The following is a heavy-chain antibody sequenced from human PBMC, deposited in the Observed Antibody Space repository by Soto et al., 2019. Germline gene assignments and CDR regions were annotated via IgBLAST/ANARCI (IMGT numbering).Heavy chain of an antibody. CDR2: IYYSGST. D-gene: IGHD6-19*01. J-gene: IGHJ4*02. CDR3: ANSGWYRDYFDY. CDR1: GGSISSYY. Sequence: SETLSLTCTVSGGSISSYYWSWIRQPPGKGLEWIGYIYYSGSTNYNPSLKSRVTISVDTSKNQFSLKLSSVTAADTAVYYCANSGWYRDYFDYWGQGTLVTVSS. V-gene: IGHV4-59*01.